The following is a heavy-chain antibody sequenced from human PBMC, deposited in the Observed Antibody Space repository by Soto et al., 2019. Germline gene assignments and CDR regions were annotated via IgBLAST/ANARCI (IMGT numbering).Heavy chain of an antibody. Sequence: GGSLRLSCAASGFTFSSYAMSWVRQAPGKGLEWVSLISGSGGSRYYADSVKGRFTISRDNSKNTLYLQMNSPRADDTAVYYCAKVMVKNWFDPWGQGTLVTVSS. J-gene: IGHJ5*02. D-gene: IGHD5-18*01. CDR3: AKVMVKNWFDP. CDR1: GFTFSSYA. V-gene: IGHV3-23*01. CDR2: ISGSGGSR.